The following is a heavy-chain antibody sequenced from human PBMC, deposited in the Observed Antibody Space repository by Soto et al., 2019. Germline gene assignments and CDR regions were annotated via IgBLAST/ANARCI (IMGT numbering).Heavy chain of an antibody. D-gene: IGHD2-8*02. V-gene: IGHV2-26*01. Sequence: QVTVKESGPVLVKPTETLTLTCTVSGFSLSNAGLGVXXXXXXPGKALEWLAHIFSNDEKSYSTSLKSRLTXXXXXXXXXXXXXXXXXXXXXXXXXXCXXXXXTXWYWFDPWGQGTLVTVSS. J-gene: IGHJ5*02. CDR1: GFSLSNAGLG. CDR3: XXXXXTXWYWFDP. CDR2: IFSNDEK.